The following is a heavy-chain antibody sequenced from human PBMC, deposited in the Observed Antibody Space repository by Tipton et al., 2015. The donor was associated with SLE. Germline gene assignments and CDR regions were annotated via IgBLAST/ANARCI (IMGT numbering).Heavy chain of an antibody. CDR3: SSYGSESYHTMDY. CDR1: GGSISSSRYY. J-gene: IGHJ4*02. V-gene: IGHV4-39*07. Sequence: GLVKPSETLSLTCTVSGGSISSSRYYWGWIRQPPGKRLEWIGSFYSSGSTYYNPSLMSRVTISVDTSNNQYSLKLSSVTAADTAVYYCSSYGSESYHTMDYWGQGTLVTVSS. CDR2: FYSSGST. D-gene: IGHD3-10*01.